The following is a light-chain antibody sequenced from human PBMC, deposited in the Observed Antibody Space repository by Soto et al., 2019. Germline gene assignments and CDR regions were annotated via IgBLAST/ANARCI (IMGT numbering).Light chain of an antibody. CDR1: QGVASNY. CDR2: GAS. Sequence: EVVLTQSPGTLSLSPGERATLSCRARQGVASNYLAWYQQKRGQAPRLLIYGASSRATGVPDRFSGSGSGTDFTLTISRLEPEDFEVYYCQQYGSSPWTSGQGTKVDIK. J-gene: IGKJ1*01. CDR3: QQYGSSPWT. V-gene: IGKV3-20*01.